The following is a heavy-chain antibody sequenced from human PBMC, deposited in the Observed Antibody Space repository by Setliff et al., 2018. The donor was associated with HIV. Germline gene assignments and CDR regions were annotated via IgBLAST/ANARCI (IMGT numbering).Heavy chain of an antibody. J-gene: IGHJ6*03. V-gene: IGHV1-69*02. CDR3: ARCGAGEWHLYMDV. CDR2: SIPILGIG. D-gene: IGHD3-16*01. Sequence: SVKVSCKASGGTFSSYTINWVRQAPGQGLEWMGRSIPILGIGNDEQAQKFKGRVTFTADKSTSTVYMELSSLRSEDTAVYYCARCGAGEWHLYMDVWGRGTAVTVSS. CDR1: GGTFSSYT.